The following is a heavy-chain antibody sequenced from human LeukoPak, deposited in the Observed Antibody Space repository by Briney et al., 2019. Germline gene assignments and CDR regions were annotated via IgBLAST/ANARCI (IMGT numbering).Heavy chain of an antibody. V-gene: IGHV3-7*01. CDR1: GFTFSAYW. D-gene: IGHD3-22*01. CDR2: IKQDGSEG. J-gene: IGHJ4*02. Sequence: GGSLRISCAATGFTFSAYWMSWVRQAPGKGLEWVANIKQDGSEGKYVDSVKGRFTISRDNAKNSLYLQMNSLRAEDTAVYYCARDLYRIVVVPHYFDYWGQGTLVTVSS. CDR3: ARDLYRIVVVPHYFDY.